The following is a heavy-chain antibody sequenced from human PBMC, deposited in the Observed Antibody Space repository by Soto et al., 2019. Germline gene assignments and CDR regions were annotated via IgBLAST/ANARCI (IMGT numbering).Heavy chain of an antibody. CDR2: ISYDGSNK. V-gene: IGHV3-30*18. Sequence: GGSLRLSCAASGFTFSSYGMHWVRQAPGKGLEWVAVISYDGSNKYYADSVKGRFTISRDNSKNTVYLQMNSLRAEDTAVYYCAKGHELEPCDYWGQGTLVTVSS. D-gene: IGHD1-1*01. J-gene: IGHJ4*02. CDR3: AKGHELEPCDY. CDR1: GFTFSSYG.